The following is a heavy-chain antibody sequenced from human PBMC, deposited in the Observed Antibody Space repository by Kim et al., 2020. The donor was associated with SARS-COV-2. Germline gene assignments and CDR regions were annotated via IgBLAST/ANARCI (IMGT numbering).Heavy chain of an antibody. V-gene: IGHV1-69*13. CDR1: GGTFSSYA. J-gene: IGHJ6*02. CDR3: ARVRYSSSWDLGGYYYYGMDV. Sequence: SVKVSCKASGGTFSSYAISWVRQAPGQGLEWMGGIIPIFGTANYAQKFQGRVTITADESTSTAYMELSSLRSEDTAVYYCARVRYSSSWDLGGYYYYGMDVWGQGTTVTISS. D-gene: IGHD6-13*01. CDR2: IIPIFGTA.